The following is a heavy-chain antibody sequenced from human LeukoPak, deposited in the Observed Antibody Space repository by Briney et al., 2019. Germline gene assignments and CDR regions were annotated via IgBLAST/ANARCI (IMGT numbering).Heavy chain of an antibody. CDR3: ARGHYYGSGSYFWDFDY. D-gene: IGHD3-10*01. J-gene: IGHJ4*02. Sequence: SETLSLTCTVSGYSISSGYYWSWIRQPAGKGLEWIGRIYTSGSTNYNPSLKSRVTMSVDTSKNQFSLKLSSVTAADTAVYYCARGHYYGSGSYFWDFDYWGQGTLVTVSS. V-gene: IGHV4-4*07. CDR1: GYSISSGYY. CDR2: IYTSGST.